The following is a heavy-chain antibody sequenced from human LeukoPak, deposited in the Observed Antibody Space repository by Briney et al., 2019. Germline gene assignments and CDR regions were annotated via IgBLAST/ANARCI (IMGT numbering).Heavy chain of an antibody. V-gene: IGHV3-74*03. CDR3: AELGITMIGGV. Sequence: GGSLRLSCAASGFTFSSYWMHWVRQVPGKGLVWVSRINSDGSSTMYADSVKGRFTISRDNAKNSLYLQMNSLRAEDTAVYYCAELGITMIGGVWGKGTTVTISS. D-gene: IGHD3-10*02. J-gene: IGHJ6*04. CDR1: GFTFSSYW. CDR2: INSDGSST.